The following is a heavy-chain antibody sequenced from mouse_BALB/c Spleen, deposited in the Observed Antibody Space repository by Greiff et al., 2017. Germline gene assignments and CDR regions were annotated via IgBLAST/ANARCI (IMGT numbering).Heavy chain of an antibody. CDR2: IDPETGST. CDR3: TRSSDCDRGMDY. J-gene: IGHJ3*01. Sequence: QVQLQQSGAELVRPGASVTLSCKASGYTFTDYEMHWVKQTPVHGLEWIGAIDPETGSTAYNQKFKGKATLTADKSSSTAYMELHSLTSEDSAVYYCTRSSDCDRGMDYWGQGTLVTVSA. V-gene: IGHV1-15*01. D-gene: IGHD2-4*01. CDR1: GYTFTDYE.